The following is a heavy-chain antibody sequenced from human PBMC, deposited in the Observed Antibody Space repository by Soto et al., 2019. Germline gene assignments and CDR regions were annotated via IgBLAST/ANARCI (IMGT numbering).Heavy chain of an antibody. D-gene: IGHD3-10*01. CDR3: ARGGVVDYSTARGGEYFQH. Sequence: QVQLVQSGAEVKKPGSSVKVSCKASGGTFSSYAVSWVRQAPGQGLEWMGGIIPIFGTANYAQKFHGRVTITADESTSTAYMELSSLRSEDTAVYYCARGGVVDYSTARGGEYFQHWGQGTLVTVSS. V-gene: IGHV1-69*01. CDR1: GGTFSSYA. J-gene: IGHJ1*01. CDR2: IIPIFGTA.